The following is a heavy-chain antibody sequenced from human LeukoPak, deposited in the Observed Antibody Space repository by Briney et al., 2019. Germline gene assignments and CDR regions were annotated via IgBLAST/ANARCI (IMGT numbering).Heavy chain of an antibody. CDR1: GFTFSSYA. Sequence: PGGSLRLSCAAPGFTFSSYAMSWVRQAPGKGLEWVSAISGSGGSTYYADSVKGRFTISRDNSKNTLYLQMNSLRAEDTAVYYCAKDRRMVRGARFDYWGQGTLVTVSS. D-gene: IGHD3-10*01. CDR3: AKDRRMVRGARFDY. J-gene: IGHJ4*02. CDR2: ISGSGGST. V-gene: IGHV3-23*01.